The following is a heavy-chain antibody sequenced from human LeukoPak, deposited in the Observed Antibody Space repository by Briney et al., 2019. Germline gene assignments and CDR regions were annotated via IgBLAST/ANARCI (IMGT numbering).Heavy chain of an antibody. D-gene: IGHD1/OR15-1a*01. CDR1: GFTFSDYY. V-gene: IGHV3-11*04. CDR3: AGGLNSYYYYYMDV. Sequence: GGSLRLSCAASGFTFSDYYMSWIRQAPGKGLEWVSYISSSGSTIYYADSVKGRFTISRDNAKNSLYLQMNSLRAEDTAVYYCAGGLNSYYYYYMDVWGKGTTVTVSS. J-gene: IGHJ6*03. CDR2: ISSSGSTI.